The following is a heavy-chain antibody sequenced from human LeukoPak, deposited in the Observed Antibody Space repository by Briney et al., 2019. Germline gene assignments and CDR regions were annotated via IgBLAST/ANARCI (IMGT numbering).Heavy chain of an antibody. D-gene: IGHD3-16*02. V-gene: IGHV3-23*01. CDR3: AKGGLSDRRFEY. CDR2: ISGGGGTR. Sequence: HTGGSLRLSCAASEFTVSSSIMSWVRQAPGKGLEWVSVISGGGGTRYYADSVKGRFTISRDNSKNTLYLQMNSLRADDTAIYYCAKGGLSDRRFEYWGQGTLVTVSS. CDR1: EFTVSSSI. J-gene: IGHJ4*02.